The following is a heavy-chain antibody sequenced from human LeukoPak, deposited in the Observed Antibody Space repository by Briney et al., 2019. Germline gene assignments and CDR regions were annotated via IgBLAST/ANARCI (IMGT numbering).Heavy chain of an antibody. D-gene: IGHD3-16*02. Sequence: GGSLRLSCAASGFTVSSNYMSWVRQAPGKGLEWVSVIYSGGTTNYADSVKGRFTISRDNSKNTVYLQMNSLRVEDTAVYYCAKSLYGGCDYWGQGTVVTVSS. CDR3: AKSLYGGCDY. V-gene: IGHV3-53*01. CDR2: IYSGGTT. J-gene: IGHJ4*02. CDR1: GFTVSSNY.